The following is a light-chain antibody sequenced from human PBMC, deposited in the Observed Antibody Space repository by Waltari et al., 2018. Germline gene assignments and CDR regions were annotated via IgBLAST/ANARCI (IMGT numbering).Light chain of an antibody. CDR3: QQYDNRPPA. Sequence: DVHVAQSPSSLSASVGDRVTSTCQASQNIDIFLEWYQQAPGNAPKLLIYDASNLETGVPTRFSASGSGIHFTLTITNLQPDDIATYDCQQYDNRPPAFGGGTKVEIK. V-gene: IGKV1-33*01. J-gene: IGKJ4*01. CDR2: DAS. CDR1: QNIDIF.